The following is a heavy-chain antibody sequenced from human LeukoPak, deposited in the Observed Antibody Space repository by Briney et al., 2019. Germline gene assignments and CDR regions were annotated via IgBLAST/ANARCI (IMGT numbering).Heavy chain of an antibody. D-gene: IGHD6-13*01. CDR1: GFTFSSYA. V-gene: IGHV3-53*01. J-gene: IGHJ3*02. CDR3: ARDSSSWYSPYAFDI. Sequence: GGSLRLSCAASGFTFSSYAMSWVRQAPGKGLEWVSVIYSGGSTYYADSVKGRFTISRDNSKNTLYLQMNSLRAEDTAVYYCARDSSSWYSPYAFDIWGQGTMVTVSS. CDR2: IYSGGST.